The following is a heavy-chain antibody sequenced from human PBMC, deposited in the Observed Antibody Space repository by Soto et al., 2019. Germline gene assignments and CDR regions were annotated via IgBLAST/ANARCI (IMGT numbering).Heavy chain of an antibody. CDR3: AGLGGYDYGRLRPAMDV. Sequence: PGESLKISCTGFGYTFTTFWISWVRQMPGKGLEWVGRIDPGDTYATYSPAFQGHVTISADKPISTAYMKWSSLKASDAAIYYCAGLGGYDYGRLRPAMDVGGQEPTATVSS. J-gene: IGHJ6*02. V-gene: IGHV5-10-1*01. CDR2: IDPGDTYA. CDR1: GYTFTTFW. D-gene: IGHD3-10*01.